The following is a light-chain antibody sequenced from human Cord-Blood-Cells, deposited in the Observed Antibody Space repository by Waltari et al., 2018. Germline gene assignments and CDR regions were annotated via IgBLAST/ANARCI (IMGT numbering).Light chain of an antibody. CDR3: QQYNSYPWT. CDR1: QSISSW. V-gene: IGKV1-5*01. Sequence: DIQMTQSPSTLHASVGNRVTLTCRASQSISSWLAWYQQKPGKAPKLLIYDASSLESGVPSRFSGSGSGTEFTLTISSLQPDDFATYYCQQYNSYPWTFGQGTKVEIK. J-gene: IGKJ1*01. CDR2: DAS.